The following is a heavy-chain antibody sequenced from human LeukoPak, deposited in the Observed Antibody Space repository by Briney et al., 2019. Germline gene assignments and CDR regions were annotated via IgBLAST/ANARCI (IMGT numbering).Heavy chain of an antibody. CDR1: GFTFSSYA. V-gene: IGHV3-30-3*01. CDR2: ISYDGSNK. Sequence: PGGSLRLSCAASGFTFSSYAMHWVRQAPGKGLEWVAVISYDGSNKYYADSVKGRFTISRDNSKNTLYLQMNSLRAEDTAVYYCAKAGRGYCTSASCFFDYWGQGTLVTVSS. D-gene: IGHD2-2*01. J-gene: IGHJ4*02. CDR3: AKAGRGYCTSASCFFDY.